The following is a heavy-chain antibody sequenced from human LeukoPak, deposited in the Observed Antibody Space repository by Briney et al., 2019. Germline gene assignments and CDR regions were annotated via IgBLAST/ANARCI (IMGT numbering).Heavy chain of an antibody. D-gene: IGHD1-7*01. CDR2: INHSGST. CDR3: ARHGDWIYSSLPGYFDY. CDR1: GGSFSGYY. V-gene: IGHV4-34*01. Sequence: SETLSLTCAVYGGSFSGYYWSWIRQPPGKGLEWIGEINHSGSTNYNPSLKSRVTITVDTSKNQFSLKLSSVTAADTAVYYCARHGDWIYSSLPGYFDYWGQGTLVTVSS. J-gene: IGHJ4*02.